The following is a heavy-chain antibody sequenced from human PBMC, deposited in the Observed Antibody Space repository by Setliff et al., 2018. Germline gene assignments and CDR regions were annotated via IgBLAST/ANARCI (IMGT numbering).Heavy chain of an antibody. D-gene: IGHD3-16*01. CDR1: GAALTGNY. Sequence: PSETLSLTCTVSGAALTGNYWTWIRQPAGKGLEWIGRVYTSGNTNYNPYLKSRLTMSVDTSKNQFSLKLRSVTASDTAVYYCAQIGSSLDYWGQGILVTVSS. CDR3: AQIGSSLDY. V-gene: IGHV4-4*07. J-gene: IGHJ4*02. CDR2: VYTSGNT.